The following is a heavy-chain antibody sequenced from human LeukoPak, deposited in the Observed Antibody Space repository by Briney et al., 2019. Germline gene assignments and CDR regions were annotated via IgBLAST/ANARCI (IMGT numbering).Heavy chain of an antibody. D-gene: IGHD3-16*01. CDR3: ARANVVVGDAFDI. CDR1: GGTFSNYA. Sequence: ASVKVSCKASGGTFSNYAISWVRQAPGQGLEWMGIINPSGGSTSYAQKFQGRVTMTRDTSTSTVYMELSSLRSEDTAVYYCARANVVVGDAFDIWGQGTMVTVSS. J-gene: IGHJ3*02. CDR2: INPSGGST. V-gene: IGHV1-46*01.